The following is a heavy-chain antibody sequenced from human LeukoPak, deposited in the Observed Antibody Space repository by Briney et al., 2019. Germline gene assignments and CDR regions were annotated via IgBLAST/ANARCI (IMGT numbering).Heavy chain of an antibody. CDR1: GGSISSGGYY. Sequence: SETLSLTCTVSGGSISSGGYYWSWIRQHPGKGLEWIGYIYYSGSTYYNPSLKSRVSISVDTSKNQFSLKLSSVTAADTAVYYCARGPIVVAGGGIDSWGQGTLVTVSS. V-gene: IGHV4-31*03. CDR3: ARGPIVVAGGGIDS. CDR2: IYYSGST. D-gene: IGHD6-19*01. J-gene: IGHJ4*02.